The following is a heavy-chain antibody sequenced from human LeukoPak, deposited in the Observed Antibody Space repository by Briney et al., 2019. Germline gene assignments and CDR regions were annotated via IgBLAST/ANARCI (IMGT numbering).Heavy chain of an antibody. V-gene: IGHV1-2*02. CDR3: ARELINFHDHTNTGFFDS. Sequence: ASVKVSCKTSGYTFTGYYIHLLRQAPGQGLEWMAWIAPNSGATNYAHKFQGRVTMTRDTSISTAYMEVSSLRSGDTAVYYCARELINFHDHTNTGFFDSWGQGTLVTVSS. CDR2: IAPNSGAT. J-gene: IGHJ4*02. D-gene: IGHD1-14*01. CDR1: GYTFTGYY.